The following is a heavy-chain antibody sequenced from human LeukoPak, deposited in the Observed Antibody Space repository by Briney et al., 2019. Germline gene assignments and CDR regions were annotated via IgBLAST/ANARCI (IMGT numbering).Heavy chain of an antibody. V-gene: IGHV3-48*03. CDR2: ISSRAASI. J-gene: IGHJ4*02. CDR3: ARVGVLSRSWLLY. D-gene: IGHD6-13*01. Sequence: PGGSLRLSCAASGFTFSSYEMNWVRQAPGKGLEWVSTISSRAASIYYADSVKGRFTISRDNAKNSLYLQMNSLRAEDTAVYYCARVGVLSRSWLLYWGQGTLVTVSS. CDR1: GFTFSSYE.